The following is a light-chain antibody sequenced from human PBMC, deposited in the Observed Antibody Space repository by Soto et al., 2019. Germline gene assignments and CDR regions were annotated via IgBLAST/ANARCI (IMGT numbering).Light chain of an antibody. V-gene: IGKV3-11*01. CDR2: QTS. CDR3: HQRQSWPRT. Sequence: EIVLTQSPATLSSFPGDRATLSCRASQYINTSLAWYQHRPGQDPRLLIYQTSIRAAGIPARFSASGSGTDFTLTISDVQPEDFALYYCHQRQSWPRTFGQGTKVDI. CDR1: QYINTS. J-gene: IGKJ1*01.